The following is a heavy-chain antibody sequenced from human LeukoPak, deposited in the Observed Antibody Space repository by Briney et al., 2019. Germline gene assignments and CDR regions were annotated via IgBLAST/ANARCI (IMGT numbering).Heavy chain of an antibody. J-gene: IGHJ6*03. Sequence: ASVKVSCKASGYTFTSYAMNWVRQAPGQGLEWMGGIIPIFGTANYAQKFQGRVTITADESTSTAYMELSSLRSEDTAVYYCARVGTGDYYYYYYMDVWGKGTTVTVSS. D-gene: IGHD3-10*01. V-gene: IGHV1-69*13. CDR3: ARVGTGDYYYYYYMDV. CDR2: IIPIFGTA. CDR1: GYTFTSYA.